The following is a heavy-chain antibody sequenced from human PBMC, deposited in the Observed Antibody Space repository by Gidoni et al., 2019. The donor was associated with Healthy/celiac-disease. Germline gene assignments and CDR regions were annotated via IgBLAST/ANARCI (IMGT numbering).Heavy chain of an antibody. D-gene: IGHD2-15*01. CDR2: ISSSGSTI. Sequence: EVQLVESGGGLVQPGGSLRLSCAASGFTFSSYEMNWVRQAPGKGLEWVSYISSSGSTIYYADSVKGRFTISRDNAKNSLYLQMNSLRAEDTAVYYCARDSTYPDSPARDWYFDLWGRGTLVTVSS. V-gene: IGHV3-48*03. CDR3: ARDSTYPDSPARDWYFDL. J-gene: IGHJ2*01. CDR1: GFTFSSYE.